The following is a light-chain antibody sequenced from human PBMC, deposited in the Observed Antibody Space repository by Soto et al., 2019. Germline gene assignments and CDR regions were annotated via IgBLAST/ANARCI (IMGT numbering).Light chain of an antibody. CDR1: SSDVGGYNY. CDR3: SSYTSSSTRV. Sequence: ALTQPACVSGSPGQSITISCTGTSSDVGGYNYVSWYQHHPGKAPKLMIYEVSNRPSGVSNRFSGSKSVNTASLTISGLQAEDEADYYCSSYTSSSTRVFGGGTKVTVL. J-gene: IGLJ3*02. CDR2: EVS. V-gene: IGLV2-14*01.